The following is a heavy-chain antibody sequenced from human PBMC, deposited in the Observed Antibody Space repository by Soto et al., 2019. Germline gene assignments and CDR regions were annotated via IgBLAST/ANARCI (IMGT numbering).Heavy chain of an antibody. CDR3: ARESKWYGGQYFQD. V-gene: IGHV3-23*01. D-gene: IGHD2-8*01. CDR2: INGSGDKT. J-gene: IGHJ1*01. CDR1: GFTFKYYA. Sequence: EVQLLQSGGGLAQPGTSLRLSCAASGFTFKYYAMTWVRQAPGKGLEWVSTINGSGDKTDYADSVKGRFRVSRDNSTDTLYLQMDSLRADDTALYYCARESKWYGGQYFQDWGQGTLVTVSS.